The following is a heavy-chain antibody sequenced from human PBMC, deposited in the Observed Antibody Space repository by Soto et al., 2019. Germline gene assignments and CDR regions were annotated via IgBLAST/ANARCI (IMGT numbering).Heavy chain of an antibody. D-gene: IGHD3-9*01. V-gene: IGHV3-43*01. CDR3: IKDRDWSFEY. J-gene: IGHJ4*02. CDR1: GFTFDRTT. CDR2: INGGGDSA. Sequence: GGSLRLSCTTSGFTFDRTTMHWARQAPGKGLEWVSFINGGGDSAYYADSVKGRFTMSRDNRKNSLYLQMNSLRTEDTALYYCIKDRDWSFEYWGQGTPVIVSS.